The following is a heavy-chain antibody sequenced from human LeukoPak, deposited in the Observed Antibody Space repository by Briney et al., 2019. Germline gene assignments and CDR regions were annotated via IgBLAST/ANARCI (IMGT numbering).Heavy chain of an antibody. D-gene: IGHD4-17*01. CDR3: ARDYRTAVTASGAFDI. Sequence: GRSLRLSCAASGFTFSTYGMNWVRQAPGKGLEWVSSISSSSSYIYYTDSVKGRFTISRDNAKNSLYLQMNSLRAEDTAVYYCARDYRTAVTASGAFDIWGQGTMVTVSS. CDR1: GFTFSTYG. CDR2: ISSSSSYI. J-gene: IGHJ3*02. V-gene: IGHV3-21*01.